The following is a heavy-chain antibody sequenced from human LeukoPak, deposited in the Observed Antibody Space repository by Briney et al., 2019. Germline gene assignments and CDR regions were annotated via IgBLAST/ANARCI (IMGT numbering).Heavy chain of an antibody. CDR1: GFTFSYYA. D-gene: IGHD5-12*01. CDR3: VKGDYSGYTFPAFDY. V-gene: IGHV3-64D*06. Sequence: GGSLRLSCSASGFTFSYYAMHWVRQAPGKGLEYVSGITSIGASTYYTDLVKDRFTIPRDNSKNTLYLQMSSLKAEDTAVYYCVKGDYSGYTFPAFDYWGQGTLVTVSS. CDR2: ITSIGAST. J-gene: IGHJ4*02.